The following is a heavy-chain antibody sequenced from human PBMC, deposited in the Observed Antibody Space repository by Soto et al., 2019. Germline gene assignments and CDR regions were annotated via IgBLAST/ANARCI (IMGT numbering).Heavy chain of an antibody. CDR3: ARGPPSGSYGYGQYYYYYGMDV. J-gene: IGHJ6*02. CDR1: GGTFSSYA. Sequence: QVQLVQSGAEVKKPGSSVKVSCKASGGTFSSYAISWERQAPGQGLEWMGGIIPIFGTANYAQKFQGRVTITADESTSTAYMELSSLRSEDTAVYYCARGPPSGSYGYGQYYYYYGMDVWGQGTTVTVSS. D-gene: IGHD5-18*01. V-gene: IGHV1-69*01. CDR2: IIPIFGTA.